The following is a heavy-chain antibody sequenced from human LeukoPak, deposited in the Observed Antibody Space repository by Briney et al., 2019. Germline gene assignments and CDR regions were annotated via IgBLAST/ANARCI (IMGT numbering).Heavy chain of an antibody. V-gene: IGHV5-51*01. CDR3: ARVASYTSLRSNWFDP. CDR1: GYSFTNYW. J-gene: IGHJ5*02. Sequence: GESLKISCKGSGYSFTNYWIAWVRQMPGKGLEWMGIIYPGDSDTRYSPSFQGQVTISADKSISTAYLQWSSLKASDTAIYYCARVASYTSLRSNWFDPWGQGALVTVSS. CDR2: IYPGDSDT. D-gene: IGHD3-16*01.